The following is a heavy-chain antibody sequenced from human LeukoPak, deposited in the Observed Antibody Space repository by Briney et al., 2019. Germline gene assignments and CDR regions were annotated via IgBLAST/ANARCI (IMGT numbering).Heavy chain of an antibody. CDR3: ARGLRDSSGKEYFDY. J-gene: IGHJ4*02. CDR1: GYTFTSFD. Sequence: ASVTVSCKASGYTFTSFDIHWVRQATGQGLEWLGWMNPNSGNTGYAQKFQGRVTMTRNTSISTAYMELSSLRSEDTAIYYCARGLRDSSGKEYFDYWGQGALVTVSS. CDR2: MNPNSGNT. D-gene: IGHD3-22*01. V-gene: IGHV1-8*01.